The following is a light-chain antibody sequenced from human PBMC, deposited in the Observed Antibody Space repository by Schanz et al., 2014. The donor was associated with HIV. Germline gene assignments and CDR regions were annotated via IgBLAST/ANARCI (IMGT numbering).Light chain of an antibody. V-gene: IGLV1-44*01. CDR2: GTD. CDR3: AAWDDTLNGYV. Sequence: QSVLTQPPSASGTPGQRVTISCSGSSSNIGSNAVNWYQHLPGAAPKLLIYGTDQRPSGVPDLVSGSRSGTSASLAISGLQSGDEADYYCAAWDDTLNGYVFGSGTKLTVL. J-gene: IGLJ6*01. CDR1: SSNIGSNA.